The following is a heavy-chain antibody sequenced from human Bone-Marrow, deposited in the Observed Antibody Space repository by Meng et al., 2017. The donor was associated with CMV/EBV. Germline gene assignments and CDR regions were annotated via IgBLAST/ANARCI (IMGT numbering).Heavy chain of an antibody. D-gene: IGHD3-22*01. CDR1: GFTFSSYA. CDR2: IRFDGTNK. V-gene: IGHV3-30*02. Sequence: GESRKISCAASGFTFSSYAMHWVRQAPGKGLEWVANIRFDGTNKYHADSVKGRFTISRDNSKNTLYLQMNSLRAEDTAVYYCAKRGDSSGTYAMDVWGQGTTVTVSS. CDR3: AKRGDSSGTYAMDV. J-gene: IGHJ6*02.